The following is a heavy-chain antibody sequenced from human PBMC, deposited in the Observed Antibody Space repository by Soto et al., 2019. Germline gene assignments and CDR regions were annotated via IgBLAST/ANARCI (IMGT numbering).Heavy chain of an antibody. Sequence: GASVKVSCKASGNTFTSYDINWARQATGHGLEWMGWINPNSGNIGYAQKFQGRVIMTRDTAIRTAYMEVSRLRSDDTAVYYCARGRASGSYYLLDYWGQGTLVTVSS. CDR3: ARGRASGSYYLLDY. CDR2: INPNSGNI. D-gene: IGHD3-10*01. CDR1: GNTFTSYD. V-gene: IGHV1-8*01. J-gene: IGHJ4*02.